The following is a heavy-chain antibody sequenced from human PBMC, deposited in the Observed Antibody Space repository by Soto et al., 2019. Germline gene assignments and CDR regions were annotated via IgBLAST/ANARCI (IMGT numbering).Heavy chain of an antibody. Sequence: EVQLVESGGVVVQPGGPLRLSCAASGFTFDDYTMHWVRQAPGKGLEWVSLISWDGGSTYYADSVKGRFTISRDNSKNSLYLQMNSLRTEDTALYYCAKGGWELLRSHFDYWGQGTLVTVSS. J-gene: IGHJ4*02. CDR3: AKGGWELLRSHFDY. D-gene: IGHD1-26*01. V-gene: IGHV3-43*01. CDR1: GFTFDDYT. CDR2: ISWDGGST.